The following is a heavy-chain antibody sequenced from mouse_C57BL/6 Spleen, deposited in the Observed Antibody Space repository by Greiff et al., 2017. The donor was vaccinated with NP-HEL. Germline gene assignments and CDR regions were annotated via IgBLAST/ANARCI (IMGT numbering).Heavy chain of an antibody. Sequence: EVKLMESGGGLVQPGESLKLSCESNEYEFPSHDMSWVRKTPEKRLELVAAINSDGGSTYYPDTMERRFIISRDNTKKTLYLQMSSLRSEDTALYYCARRGNSNYFWYFDVWGTGTTVTVSS. CDR1: EYEFPSHD. CDR3: ARRGNSNYFWYFDV. D-gene: IGHD2-5*01. J-gene: IGHJ1*03. V-gene: IGHV5-2*01. CDR2: INSDGGST.